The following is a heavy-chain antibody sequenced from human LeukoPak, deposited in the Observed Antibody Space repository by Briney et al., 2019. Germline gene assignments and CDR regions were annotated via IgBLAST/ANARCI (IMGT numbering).Heavy chain of an antibody. J-gene: IGHJ5*02. CDR1: GDSITSYF. Sequence: PSETLSLTCTVSGDSITSYFWSWIRQPPGKGLEWVGYIFYSGITNYNPSLKSRVTISVDTSKNQFSLKLNSVTAADTAVYYCARESGSYLWRSWLNPWGQGTLVTVSS. CDR3: ARESGSYLWRSWLNP. D-gene: IGHD3-16*01. CDR2: IFYSGIT. V-gene: IGHV4-59*01.